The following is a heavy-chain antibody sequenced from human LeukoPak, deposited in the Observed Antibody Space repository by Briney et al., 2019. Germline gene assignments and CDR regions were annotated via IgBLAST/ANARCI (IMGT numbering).Heavy chain of an antibody. CDR1: GYTFTGYY. CDR2: INPNSGDT. V-gene: IGHV1-2*02. J-gene: IGHJ4*02. CDR3: ARDAETAAGLDY. D-gene: IGHD6-13*01. Sequence: GASMKVSCKASGYTFTGYYMHWVRQAPGQGLEWMGWINPNSGDTHYAQKFQGRVTMTRDTSISTAYMELSRLRSDDMAMYYCARDAETAAGLDYWGQGTLVTVSS.